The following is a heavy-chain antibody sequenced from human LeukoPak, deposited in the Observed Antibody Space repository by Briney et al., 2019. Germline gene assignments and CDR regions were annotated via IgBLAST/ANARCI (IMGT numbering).Heavy chain of an antibody. D-gene: IGHD5-24*01. Sequence: GGSLRLSCAASGFTFSDYYMSWIRQAPGKGLEWVANIKQDGSEKYYVDSVKGRFTISRDNAKNSLYLQMNSLRAEDTAVYYCATSTEGDGYNLFDYWGQGTLVTVSS. CDR3: ATSTEGDGYNLFDY. CDR1: GFTFSDYY. J-gene: IGHJ4*02. V-gene: IGHV3-7*01. CDR2: IKQDGSEK.